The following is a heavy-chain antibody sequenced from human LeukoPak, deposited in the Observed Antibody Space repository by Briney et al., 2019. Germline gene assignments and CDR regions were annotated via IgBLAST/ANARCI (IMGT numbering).Heavy chain of an antibody. CDR1: GFTFSSSA. CDR3: AKQQPGERYYFDY. CDR2: LGDRGDT. D-gene: IGHD3-16*01. J-gene: IGHJ4*02. V-gene: IGHV3-23*01. Sequence: PGGTLRLSCEASGFTFSSSAMGWVRQAPGKGLEWVSTLGDRGDTYYADSVKGRFTISRGSSKNTLYLRMNSLRAEDTAVYFCAKQQPGERYYFDYWGQGTLVTVSS.